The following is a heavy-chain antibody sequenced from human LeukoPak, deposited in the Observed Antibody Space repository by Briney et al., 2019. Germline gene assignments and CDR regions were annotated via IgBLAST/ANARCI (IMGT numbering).Heavy chain of an antibody. CDR3: AKDISHGSGSYYYYFDY. V-gene: IGHV3-9*01. D-gene: IGHD3-10*01. Sequence: PGGSLRLSCAASGFTFDDYAMHWVRQAPGKGLEWVSGISWNSGSIGYADSVKGRFTISRDNAKNSLYLQMNSLRAEDTALYYCAKDISHGSGSYYYYFDYWGQGTLVTVPS. CDR2: ISWNSGSI. J-gene: IGHJ4*02. CDR1: GFTFDDYA.